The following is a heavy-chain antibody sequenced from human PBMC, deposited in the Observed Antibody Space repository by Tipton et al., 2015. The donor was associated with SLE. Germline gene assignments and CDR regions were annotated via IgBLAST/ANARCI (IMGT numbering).Heavy chain of an antibody. CDR1: GGSISTYY. Sequence: TLSLTCTVSGGSISTYYWRWIRQPPGKGLEWVGYIYYSGSTNNYPSLKSRVTIAVDSSRNQFSLRLNSVPAADTAVYYCARDGEPLGFDIWGQGTMVTVSS. CDR3: ARDGEPLGFDI. V-gene: IGHV4-59*01. J-gene: IGHJ3*02. CDR2: IYYSGST. D-gene: IGHD1-14*01.